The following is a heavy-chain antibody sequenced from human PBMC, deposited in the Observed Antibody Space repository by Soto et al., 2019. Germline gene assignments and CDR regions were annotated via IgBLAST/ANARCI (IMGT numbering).Heavy chain of an antibody. CDR3: TTILERITIFAVVSSGAFDI. J-gene: IGHJ3*02. CDR1: GFTFSNAW. CDR2: LKSKTDGGTT. Sequence: EVQLVASGGGLVKPGGSLRLSCAASGFTFSNAWMSWVRHAPGKGLECVGRLKSKTDGGTTDYAGPVKGRFTISSDDSNYTLYLQMNSLKTEDTAVYYCTTILERITIFAVVSSGAFDIWGKGTMVTVSA. D-gene: IGHD3-3*01. V-gene: IGHV3-15*01.